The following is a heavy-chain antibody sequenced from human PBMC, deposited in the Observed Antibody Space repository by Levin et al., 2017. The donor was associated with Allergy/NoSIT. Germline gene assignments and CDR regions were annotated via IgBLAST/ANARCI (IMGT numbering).Heavy chain of an antibody. J-gene: IGHJ4*02. CDR2: ISGSGGST. CDR3: ATLYDSSGSRAPSGLL. Sequence: GGSLRLSCAASGFTFSSYAMSWVRQAPGKGLEWVSAISGSGGSTYYADSVKGRFTISRDNSKNTLYLQMNSLRAEDTAVYYCATLYDSSGSRAPSGLLWGQGTLVTVSS. CDR1: GFTFSSYA. D-gene: IGHD3-22*01. V-gene: IGHV3-23*01.